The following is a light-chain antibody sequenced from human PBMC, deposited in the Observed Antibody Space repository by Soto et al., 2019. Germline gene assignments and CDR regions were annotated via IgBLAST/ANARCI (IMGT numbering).Light chain of an antibody. CDR1: FSDIAVFNY. CDR3: SSYTSSSTLDV. CDR2: QVT. J-gene: IGLJ1*01. V-gene: IGLV2-14*01. Sequence: QSVLAQPASVSGSPGQSITISCTGSFSDIAVFNYVSWYQQYPGRAPKLLIYQVTSRASGVSHRFSGSKSGNTASLTISGLQPEDEADYYCSSYTSSSTLDVFGTGTKVTVL.